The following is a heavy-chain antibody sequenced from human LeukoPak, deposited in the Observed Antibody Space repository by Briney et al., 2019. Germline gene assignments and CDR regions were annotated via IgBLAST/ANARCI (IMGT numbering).Heavy chain of an antibody. D-gene: IGHD6-19*01. J-gene: IGHJ4*02. V-gene: IGHV3-13*01. CDR1: GFTFRSYD. CDR3: VRGGIQVSGIDEIDY. CDR2: VGISGDT. Sequence: GGSLRLSCAASGFTFRSYDMHWVRQVTGKGLEWVSAVGISGDTYYAGSVKGRFTISRENAKNSLYLQTNSLTAGDTAVYYCVRGGIQVSGIDEIDYWGQGTLVTVSS.